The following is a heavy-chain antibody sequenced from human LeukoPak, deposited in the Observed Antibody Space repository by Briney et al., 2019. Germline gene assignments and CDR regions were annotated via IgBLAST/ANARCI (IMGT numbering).Heavy chain of an antibody. CDR3: AKASYDSSRYPHDY. CDR2: ISGSGGST. Sequence: PGGSLRLSCAASGFTFSSYAMSWVRQAPGKGLEWVSAISGSGGSTYYADSVKGRFTISRDNSKNTLYLQMNSLRAEDTAVYYCAKASYDSSRYPHDYWGQGTLVTVSS. J-gene: IGHJ4*02. CDR1: GFTFSSYA. D-gene: IGHD3-22*01. V-gene: IGHV3-23*01.